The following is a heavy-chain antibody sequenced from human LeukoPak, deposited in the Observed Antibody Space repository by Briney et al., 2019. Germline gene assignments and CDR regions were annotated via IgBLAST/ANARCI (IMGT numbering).Heavy chain of an antibody. CDR3: ARDSGTYYYYMDV. V-gene: IGHV3-11*01. CDR1: GFTFSDYY. CDR2: ISSSGSTI. D-gene: IGHD6-13*01. J-gene: IGHJ6*03. Sequence: GESLTLSCAASGFTFSDYYVSWIRQAPGKGLEGVSYISSSGSTIYYADSVKGRFTISRDNAKNSLYLQMNSLRAEDTAVYYCARDSGTYYYYMDVWGKGTTVTVSS.